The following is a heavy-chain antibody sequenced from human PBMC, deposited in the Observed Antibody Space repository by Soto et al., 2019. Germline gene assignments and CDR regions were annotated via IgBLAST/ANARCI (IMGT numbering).Heavy chain of an antibody. CDR1: GGSFSGYY. D-gene: IGHD5-18*01. Sequence: QVQLQQWGAGLLKPSETLSLTCAVYGGSFSGYYWSWIRQPPGKGLEWIGEINHSGSTNYNPSLKSRVTISVDTSKSQFSLKLSSVTAADTAVYYCARNSLYSFFDYWGQGTLVTVSS. CDR2: INHSGST. CDR3: ARNSLYSFFDY. V-gene: IGHV4-34*01. J-gene: IGHJ4*02.